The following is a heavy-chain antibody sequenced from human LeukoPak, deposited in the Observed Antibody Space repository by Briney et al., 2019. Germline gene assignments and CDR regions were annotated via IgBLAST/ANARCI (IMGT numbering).Heavy chain of an antibody. J-gene: IGHJ5*02. Sequence: GSLRLSCAASGFTFSSYAMSWVRQAPGKRLEWVSTISGGGGSTYYADSVKGRFTISRDNSKNTLYLQMNSLRAEDTAVYYCAKTEGGDYGWFDPWGQGTLVTVSS. CDR1: GFTFSSYA. CDR3: AKTEGGDYGWFDP. D-gene: IGHD4-17*01. V-gene: IGHV3-23*01. CDR2: ISGGGGST.